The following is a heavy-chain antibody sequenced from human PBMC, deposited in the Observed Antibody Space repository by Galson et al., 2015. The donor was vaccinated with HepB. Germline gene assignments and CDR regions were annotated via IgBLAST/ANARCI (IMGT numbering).Heavy chain of an antibody. D-gene: IGHD4-17*01. Sequence: SLRLSCAASGFTFSSYSMNWVRQAPGKGLEWVSSISSSSSYIYYADSVKGRFTISRDNAKNSLYLQMNSLRAEDTAVYYCARDLGTYGDYVNYYYYGMDVWGQGTTVTVSS. CDR2: ISSSSSYI. CDR3: ARDLGTYGDYVNYYYYGMDV. V-gene: IGHV3-21*01. J-gene: IGHJ6*02. CDR1: GFTFSSYS.